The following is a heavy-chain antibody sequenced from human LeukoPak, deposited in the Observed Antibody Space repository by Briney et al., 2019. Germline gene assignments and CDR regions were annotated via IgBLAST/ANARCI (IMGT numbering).Heavy chain of an antibody. Sequence: TGRSLRLSCVASGFTFRSYTMHWVRQAPGKGLEWVAVISWNGGSINYADSVKGRFTISRDDSKNTLYLQMNSLRAEDTAVYYCARDLVYCSATSCQYYWGQGTLVTVSS. V-gene: IGHV3-30-3*01. CDR3: ARDLVYCSATSCQYY. D-gene: IGHD2-2*01. CDR1: GFTFRSYT. J-gene: IGHJ4*02. CDR2: ISWNGGSI.